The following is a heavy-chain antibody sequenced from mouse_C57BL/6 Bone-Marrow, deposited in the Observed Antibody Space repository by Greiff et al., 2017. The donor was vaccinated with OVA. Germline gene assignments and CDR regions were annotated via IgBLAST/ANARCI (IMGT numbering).Heavy chain of an antibody. J-gene: IGHJ2*01. CDR1: GYTFTDYE. CDR2: IDPETGGT. Sequence: VQLQQSGAELVRPGASVTLSCKASGYTFTDYEMHWVKQTPVHGLEWIGAIDPETGGTAYNQKFKGKAILTADKSSSTAYLELRSLTSEDSAVYYCARNGYYPFDYGGQGTTLTVSA. D-gene: IGHD2-3*01. CDR3: ARNGYYPFDY. V-gene: IGHV1-15*01.